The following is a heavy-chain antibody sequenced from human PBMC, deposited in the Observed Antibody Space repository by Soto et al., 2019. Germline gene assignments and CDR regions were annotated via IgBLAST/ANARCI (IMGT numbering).Heavy chain of an antibody. CDR3: AKAVGDY. CDR1: GFTFSSYA. J-gene: IGHJ4*02. CDR2: FSGSGGAT. Sequence: GGSLRLSCAASGFTFSSYAMSWVRQAPGKGLEWVSGFSGSGGATFYADSVKGRFTISRDSSKNTIYLQMDRLRADDTAVYYCAKAVGDYWGRGTLVTVSS. V-gene: IGHV3-23*01. D-gene: IGHD1-26*01.